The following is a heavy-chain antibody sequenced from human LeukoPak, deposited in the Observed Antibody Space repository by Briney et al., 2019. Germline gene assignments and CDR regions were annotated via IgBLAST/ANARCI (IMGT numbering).Heavy chain of an antibody. Sequence: SETLSLTCTVSGGSISSYYWSWIRQPPGKGPEWIGYIYYSGSTNYNPSLKSRVTISVDTSKNQFSLKLSSVTAADTAVYYCARAPYDFWSGYFHWGQGTLVTVSS. CDR3: ARAPYDFWSGYFH. D-gene: IGHD3-3*01. CDR2: IYYSGST. V-gene: IGHV4-59*01. J-gene: IGHJ4*02. CDR1: GGSISSYY.